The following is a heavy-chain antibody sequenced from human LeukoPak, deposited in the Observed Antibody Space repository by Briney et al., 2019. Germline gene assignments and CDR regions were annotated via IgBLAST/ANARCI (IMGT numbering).Heavy chain of an antibody. Sequence: GESLKISCKASGYTFTNFWIGWVRQVPGKGLERMGIIYPGDSDTRYSPSFQGQVTISADKSINTAYLQWNFLKASDTAIYYCAKGFCSSTSCYTDFDYWGQGTLVTVSS. J-gene: IGHJ4*02. CDR2: IYPGDSDT. CDR1: GYTFTNFW. CDR3: AKGFCSSTSCYTDFDY. V-gene: IGHV5-51*01. D-gene: IGHD2-2*01.